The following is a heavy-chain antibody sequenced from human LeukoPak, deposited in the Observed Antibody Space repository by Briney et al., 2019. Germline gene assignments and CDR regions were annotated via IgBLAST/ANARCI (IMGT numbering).Heavy chain of an antibody. Sequence: GESLKISCKGFGYTFPYYWIAWVRQMPGKGLEWMGIIYPDDSDTRYSPSFQGLVTISADKSITTAYLQWSSLKASDTAMYYCARLRSSSWYTVDYWGQGTLVTVAS. J-gene: IGHJ4*02. D-gene: IGHD6-13*01. CDR1: GYTFPYYW. CDR2: IYPDDSDT. V-gene: IGHV5-51*01. CDR3: ARLRSSSWYTVDY.